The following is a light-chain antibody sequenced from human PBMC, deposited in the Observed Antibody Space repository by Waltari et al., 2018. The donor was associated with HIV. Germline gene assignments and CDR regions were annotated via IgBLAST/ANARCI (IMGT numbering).Light chain of an antibody. CDR2: DNN. V-gene: IGLV1-51*01. J-gene: IGLJ3*02. Sequence: QPALSQPPSVSAAPGLTVTISCSGSISNIGNNYVSWHQQLPGPAPKLLIYDNNKRPSGIPDRFAGSKSVTSSTLGITLLQTGDEADYYCGTWDSSLSSYWVFGGGTKLTVL. CDR3: GTWDSSLSSYWV. CDR1: ISNIGNNY.